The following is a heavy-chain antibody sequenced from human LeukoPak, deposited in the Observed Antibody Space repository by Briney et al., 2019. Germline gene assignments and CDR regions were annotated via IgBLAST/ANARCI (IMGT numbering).Heavy chain of an antibody. V-gene: IGHV3-23*01. D-gene: IGHD2-8*01. CDR1: GFTFSSYA. Sequence: GGSLRLSCVASGFTFSSYAMSWVRQAPGKGLEWVSAISGSGGSTYYADSVKGRFTISRDNSKNTLYLQMNSLRAEDTAVYYCAKDRRCTNGVCSNNWFDPWGQGTLVTVSS. J-gene: IGHJ5*02. CDR2: ISGSGGST. CDR3: AKDRRCTNGVCSNNWFDP.